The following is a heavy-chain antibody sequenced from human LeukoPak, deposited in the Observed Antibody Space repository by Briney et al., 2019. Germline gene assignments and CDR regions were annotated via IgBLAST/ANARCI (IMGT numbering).Heavy chain of an antibody. CDR3: AKAPYGDYVTPSYYFDY. Sequence: GGSLRLSCAASGFTFSRYAMSWVRQAPGKGLEWVSAISGSGGSTYYADSVKGRFTISRDNSKNTLYLQMNSLRAEDTAVYYCAKAPYGDYVTPSYYFDYWGQGTLVTVSS. D-gene: IGHD4-17*01. V-gene: IGHV3-23*01. CDR1: GFTFSRYA. J-gene: IGHJ4*02. CDR2: ISGSGGST.